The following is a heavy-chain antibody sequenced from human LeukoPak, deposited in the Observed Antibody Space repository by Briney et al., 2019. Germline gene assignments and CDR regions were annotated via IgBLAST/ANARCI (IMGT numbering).Heavy chain of an antibody. CDR3: ARGVGSIAARPLDY. CDR2: INHSGST. Sequence: SETLSLTCAVYGGSFSGYYWSWTRQPPGKGLEWIGEINHSGSTNYNPSLKSRVTISVDTSKNQFSLKLSSVTAADTAVYYCARGVGSIAARPLDYWGQGTLVTVSS. D-gene: IGHD6-6*01. CDR1: GGSFSGYY. J-gene: IGHJ4*02. V-gene: IGHV4-34*01.